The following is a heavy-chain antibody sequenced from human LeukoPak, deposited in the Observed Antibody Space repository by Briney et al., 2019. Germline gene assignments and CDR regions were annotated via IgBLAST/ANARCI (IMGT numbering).Heavy chain of an antibody. CDR3: ARLYGDSPRADY. D-gene: IGHD4-17*01. J-gene: IGHJ4*02. V-gene: IGHV4-39*07. CDR1: GGSISSSSYY. Sequence: SETLSLTCTVSGGSISSSSYYWGWIRQPPGKGLEWIGSIYYSGSTNYNPSLKSRVTISVDTSKNQFSLKLSSVTAADTAVYYCARLYGDSPRADYWGQGTLVTVSS. CDR2: IYYSGST.